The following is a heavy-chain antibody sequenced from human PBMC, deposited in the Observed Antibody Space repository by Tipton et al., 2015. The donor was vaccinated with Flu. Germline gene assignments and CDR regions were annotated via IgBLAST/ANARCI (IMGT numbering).Heavy chain of an antibody. CDR3: AKVIPEKVAGLDY. D-gene: IGHD6-19*01. Sequence: SLRLSCAASGFTFSRYAMSWVRQAPGKGLEWVASVSGGGGTTYFADSVKGRFTISRDTSRNMVFLQMNNLRVEDTAEYYCAKVIPEKVAGLDYWGQGTLVTVSS. CDR1: GFTFSRYA. V-gene: IGHV3-23*01. CDR2: VSGGGGTT. J-gene: IGHJ4*02.